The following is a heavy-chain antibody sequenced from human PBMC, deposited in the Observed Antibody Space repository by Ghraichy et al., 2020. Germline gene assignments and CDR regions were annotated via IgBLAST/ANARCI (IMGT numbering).Heavy chain of an antibody. CDR1: GGSISSYY. Sequence: SQTLSLTCTVSGGSISSYYWSWIRQPPGKGLEWIGYIYYSGSTNYNPSLKSRVTISVDTSKNQFSLKLSSVTAADTAVYYCARHISGRWWDIFDYWGLGTLVTVSS. V-gene: IGHV4-59*08. J-gene: IGHJ4*02. CDR3: ARHISGRWWDIFDY. CDR2: IYYSGST. D-gene: IGHD2-15*01.